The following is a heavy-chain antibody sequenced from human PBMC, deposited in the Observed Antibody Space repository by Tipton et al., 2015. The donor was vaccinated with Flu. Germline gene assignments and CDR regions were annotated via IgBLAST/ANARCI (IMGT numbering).Heavy chain of an antibody. V-gene: IGHV4-39*07. J-gene: IGHJ5*02. CDR1: GDSIRSSNYY. CDR2: TFHSGNT. D-gene: IGHD4-11*01. Sequence: GLVKPSETLSLTCGVSGDSIRSSNYYWGWIRQPPGKGLEWIGNTFHSGNTYLNPSLKSRVTISIDTSKNQFSLKLSSVTAADTAVYYCARRDYSNYVSDPKNWFDPRGQGNLVTVSS. CDR3: ARRDYSNYVSDPKNWFDP.